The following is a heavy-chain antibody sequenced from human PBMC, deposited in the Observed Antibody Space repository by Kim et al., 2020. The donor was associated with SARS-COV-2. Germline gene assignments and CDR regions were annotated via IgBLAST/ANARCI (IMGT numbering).Heavy chain of an antibody. D-gene: IGHD3-22*01. V-gene: IGHV3-43D*03. Sequence: GGSLRLSCSASGFTFDDYAMHWVRQAPGMGLEWVSLISWDGGSTYYADSVKCRFTIYRDNSKNSLYLQMNSLRAEDTALYYCAKDRVTWHYDSSGLDYWGQGTLVTVSS. CDR1: GFTFDDYA. J-gene: IGHJ4*02. CDR2: ISWDGGST. CDR3: AKDRVTWHYDSSGLDY.